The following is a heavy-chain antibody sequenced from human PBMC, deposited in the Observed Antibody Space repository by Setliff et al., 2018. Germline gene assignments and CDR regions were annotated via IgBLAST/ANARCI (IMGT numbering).Heavy chain of an antibody. CDR1: GYNLMNYG. V-gene: IGHV1-18*01. Sequence: ASVKVSCKASGYNLMNYGISWVRQAPGQGLEWMGWISTFNGHTKYAQNFQGRVTMTIDTSTSTAYMELRTLRSDDTAFYFCARGRPSHTSDYYYSIPFDYWGRGTLVTVSS. J-gene: IGHJ4*02. CDR2: ISTFNGHT. D-gene: IGHD3-22*01. CDR3: ARGRPSHTSDYYYSIPFDY.